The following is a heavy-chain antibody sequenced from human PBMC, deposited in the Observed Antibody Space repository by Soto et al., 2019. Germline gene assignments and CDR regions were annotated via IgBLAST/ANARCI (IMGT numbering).Heavy chain of an antibody. J-gene: IGHJ4*02. CDR1: GGTFSSYA. V-gene: IGHV1-69*13. D-gene: IGHD5-12*01. Sequence: SVKVSCKASGGTFSSYAISWVRQAPGQGLEWMGGIIPIFGTANYAQKFQGRVTITADESTSTAYMELSSQRSEDTAVYYCARDVDGYNYYFDYWGQGTLVTVSS. CDR2: IIPIFGTA. CDR3: ARDVDGYNYYFDY.